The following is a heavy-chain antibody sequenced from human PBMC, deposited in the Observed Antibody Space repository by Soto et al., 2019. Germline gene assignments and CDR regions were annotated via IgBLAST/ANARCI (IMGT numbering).Heavy chain of an antibody. J-gene: IGHJ6*02. V-gene: IGHV1-69*13. Sequence: SVKVSCKASGGTFSIYAISCVLQSPLQWLDWMGGIIPIFGTANYAQKFQGRVTITADESTSTAYMELSSLRSEDTAVYYCASTRPPGYCSSTSCYTQLSSYYGMDVWGQGTTVTVSS. D-gene: IGHD2-2*02. CDR2: IIPIFGTA. CDR3: ASTRPPGYCSSTSCYTQLSSYYGMDV. CDR1: GGTFSIYA.